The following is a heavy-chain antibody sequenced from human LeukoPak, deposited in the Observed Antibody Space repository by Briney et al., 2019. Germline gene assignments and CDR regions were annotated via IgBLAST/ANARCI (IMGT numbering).Heavy chain of an antibody. V-gene: IGHV3-11*06. Sequence: GRFTISRDNAKNSLYLQMDSLRAEDTAVYYCANYYDSSGYLGYWGQGTLVTVSS. J-gene: IGHJ4*02. CDR3: ANYYDSSGYLGY. D-gene: IGHD3-22*01.